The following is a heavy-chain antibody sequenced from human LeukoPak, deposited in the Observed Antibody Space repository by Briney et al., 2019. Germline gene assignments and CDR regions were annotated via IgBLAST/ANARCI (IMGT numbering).Heavy chain of an antibody. Sequence: GGSLRLSCAASGFTFSSYGMHWVRQAPGKGLEWVAVISYDGSNKYYADSVKGRFTISRDNSKNTLYPQMNSLRAEDTAVYYCAKDRRIAAAGTIDYWGQGTLVTVSS. CDR2: ISYDGSNK. V-gene: IGHV3-30*18. D-gene: IGHD6-13*01. CDR1: GFTFSSYG. J-gene: IGHJ4*02. CDR3: AKDRRIAAAGTIDY.